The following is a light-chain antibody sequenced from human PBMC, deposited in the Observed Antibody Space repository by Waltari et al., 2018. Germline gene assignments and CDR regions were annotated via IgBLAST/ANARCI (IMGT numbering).Light chain of an antibody. J-gene: IGKJ1*01. CDR3: MQNIPLPT. CDR2: EVS. V-gene: IGKV2D-29*02. Sequence: EIVMTQAPLPLSVTPGQQASRPCQSSQSLLHSDGRARLYWYLPEPGQSPQLLISEVSNRFSGVTERFSGSGSGTDFTLKISRVEAEDVGGYFCMQNIPLPTFGQGTKVEIE. CDR1: QSLLHSDGRAR.